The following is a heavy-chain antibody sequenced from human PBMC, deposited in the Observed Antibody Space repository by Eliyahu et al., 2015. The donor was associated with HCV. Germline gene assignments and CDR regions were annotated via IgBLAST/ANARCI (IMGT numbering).Heavy chain of an antibody. D-gene: IGHD3-10*01. Sequence: QVQLQQWGAGLLKPSETLSLTCAVYGGSFSGYXWSWIRQPPGKGLGXIGXINHSGSTNYNPSLKSRVTISVDTSKNQFSLKLSSVTAADTAVYYCARGKRGGWFDPWGQGTLVTVSS. CDR1: GGSFSGYX. J-gene: IGHJ5*02. CDR2: INHSGST. CDR3: ARGKRGGWFDP. V-gene: IGHV4-34*01.